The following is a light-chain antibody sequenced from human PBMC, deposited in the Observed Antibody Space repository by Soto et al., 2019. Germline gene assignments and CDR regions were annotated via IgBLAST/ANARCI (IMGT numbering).Light chain of an antibody. V-gene: IGKV3-11*01. CDR2: DAS. CDR3: QQSYSTPLFT. J-gene: IGKJ3*01. CDR1: QSVRGY. Sequence: DIVLTQSPATLSLSPGERATLSCRASQSVRGYLAWYQHKPGQAPRLLIYDASNRATGISARFSGSGSGTDFTLTISSLEPEDFATYYCQQSYSTPLFTFGPGTKVDIK.